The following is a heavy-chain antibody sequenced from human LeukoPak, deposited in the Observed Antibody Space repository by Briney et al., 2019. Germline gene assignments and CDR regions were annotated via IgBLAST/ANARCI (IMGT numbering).Heavy chain of an antibody. CDR1: GGSISSSNCY. CDR2: IYYSGST. J-gene: IGHJ4*02. D-gene: IGHD3-10*01. CDR3: ARREYGSGID. V-gene: IGHV4-39*01. Sequence: KPSETLSLTCTVSGGSISSSNCYWGWIRQPPGKGLEWIGNIYYSGSTHYNPSLKSRVTISVDTSKNQFSLRLSSVTAADTAVYYCARREYGSGIDWGQGTLVIVSS.